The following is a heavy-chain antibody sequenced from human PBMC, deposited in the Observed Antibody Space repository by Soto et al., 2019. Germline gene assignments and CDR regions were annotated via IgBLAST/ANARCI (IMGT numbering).Heavy chain of an antibody. CDR3: GRNLAAAGNDAFDI. V-gene: IGHV4-59*01. Sequence: SETLSLTCTVSGGSISSYYWSWIRQPPGKGLEWIGYIYYSGSTNYNPSLKSRVTISVDTSKNLFSLKLSSVTAADTAVYYCGRNLAAAGNDAFDIWGQGTMVTVSS. D-gene: IGHD6-13*01. CDR2: IYYSGST. J-gene: IGHJ3*02. CDR1: GGSISSYY.